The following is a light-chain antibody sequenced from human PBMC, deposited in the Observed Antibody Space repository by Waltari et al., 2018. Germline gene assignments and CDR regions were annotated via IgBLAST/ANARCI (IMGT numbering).Light chain of an antibody. Sequence: DIQMTQSPSSLSASVGDKVTITCRASQGISIALAWYQQKPGKAPKLLIYAASNLQSGVPSRFSGSGSGTDFTLTISSLQPEDFAVYYCQRRNNYPYSFGQGTKVEIK. J-gene: IGKJ2*03. V-gene: IGKV1-9*01. CDR2: AAS. CDR1: QGISIA. CDR3: QRRNNYPYS.